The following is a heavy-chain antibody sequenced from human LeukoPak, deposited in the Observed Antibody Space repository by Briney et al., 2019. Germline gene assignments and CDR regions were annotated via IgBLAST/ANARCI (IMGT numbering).Heavy chain of an antibody. CDR2: IHHSGST. CDR3: ARDSGYDDPDYFDY. CDR1: GGSISSSIW. V-gene: IGHV4-4*02. J-gene: IGHJ4*02. Sequence: SETLSLTCAVSGGSISSSIWWSWVRQPPGKGLEWIGEIHHSGSTNYNPSLKSRVTISVDKSKNQFSLKLSSVTAADTAVYYCARDSGYDDPDYFDYWGQGTLVTVSS. D-gene: IGHD5-12*01.